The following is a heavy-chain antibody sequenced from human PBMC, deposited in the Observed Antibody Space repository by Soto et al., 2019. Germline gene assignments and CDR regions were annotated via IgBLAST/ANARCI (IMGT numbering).Heavy chain of an antibody. V-gene: IGHV1-46*01. CDR1: GYTFTSYY. CDR3: ARMGYSYGPGSLVSSDY. J-gene: IGHJ4*02. CDR2: INPSGGST. Sequence: QVQLVQSGAEVKKPGASVKVSCKASGYTFTSYYMHWVRQAPGQGLEWMGIINPSGGSTSYAQKFQGRVTMTRDTSTSTVYMELSSLRSEDTAVDYCARMGYSYGPGSLVSSDYWGQGTLVTVSS. D-gene: IGHD5-18*01.